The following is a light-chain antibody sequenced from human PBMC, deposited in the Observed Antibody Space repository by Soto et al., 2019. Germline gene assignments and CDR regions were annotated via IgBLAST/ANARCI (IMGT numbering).Light chain of an antibody. CDR3: QQYGSSGT. V-gene: IGKV3-11*01. CDR1: QSVSSY. Sequence: EIASTQSPATLSLSPGERATLSCRASQSVSSYLAWYQQKPGQAPRLLIYDASNRATGIPARFSGSGSGTDFTLTISRLEPEDFAVYYCQQYGSSGTFGQGTKVDIK. J-gene: IGKJ1*01. CDR2: DAS.